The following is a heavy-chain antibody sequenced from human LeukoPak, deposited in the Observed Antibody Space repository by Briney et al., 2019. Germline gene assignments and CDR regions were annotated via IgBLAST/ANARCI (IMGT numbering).Heavy chain of an antibody. CDR3: ARVETITDDWYFDL. V-gene: IGHV4-59*11. J-gene: IGHJ2*01. CDR1: GGSISSHY. CDR2: IYYSGST. D-gene: IGHD5-24*01. Sequence: SETLSLTCTVSGGSISSHYWSWIRQPPGKGLEWIGYIYYSGSTNYNPSLKSRVTISVDTSKNQFSLKLSSVTAADTAVYYCARVETITDDWYFDLWGRGTLVTVSS.